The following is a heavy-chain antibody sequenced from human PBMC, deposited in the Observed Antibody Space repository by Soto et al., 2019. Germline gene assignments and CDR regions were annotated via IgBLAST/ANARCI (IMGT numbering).Heavy chain of an antibody. J-gene: IGHJ4*02. Sequence: PGGSLRLSCVGSGFTFSTYWMNWVRQAPGKGLEWVANINPDGNVGTYVDSVRGRFTTSRDSAKNSLYLQMNSLRADDTAVYFCAGWGGHGYNYWGQGIMVTVSS. D-gene: IGHD5-12*01. CDR1: GFTFSTYW. CDR2: INPDGNVG. CDR3: AGWGGHGYNY. V-gene: IGHV3-7*03.